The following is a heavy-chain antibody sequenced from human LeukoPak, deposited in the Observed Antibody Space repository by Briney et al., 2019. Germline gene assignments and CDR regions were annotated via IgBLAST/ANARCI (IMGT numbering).Heavy chain of an antibody. CDR1: GITVSSNY. CDR3: ARGIGSTVFFDH. J-gene: IGHJ4*02. D-gene: IGHD4-11*01. V-gene: IGHV3-53*01. CDR2: MYSGGNT. Sequence: GGSLRLSCAASGITVSSNYMSWVRQAPGKGLEWVSVMYSGGNTYYADSVKGRFTISRDKSKNTLYLQMNSLRAEDMAVYYCARGIGSTVFFDHWGQGTLVTVSS.